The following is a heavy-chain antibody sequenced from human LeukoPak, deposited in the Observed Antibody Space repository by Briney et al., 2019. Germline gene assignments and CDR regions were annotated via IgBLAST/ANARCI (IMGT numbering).Heavy chain of an antibody. J-gene: IGHJ3*02. CDR3: VSTGFDI. V-gene: IGHV3-74*01. Sequence: GGSLRLSCAGSEFTFTSLWVYWIRQAPGRGLLWVSRTNPDGSNTAYAASVRGRFTISRDNAKYTLYLQMDSLRAEDTAMYYCVSTGFDIWGQGTMVTVSS. D-gene: IGHD1-1*01. CDR1: EFTFTSLW. CDR2: TNPDGSNT.